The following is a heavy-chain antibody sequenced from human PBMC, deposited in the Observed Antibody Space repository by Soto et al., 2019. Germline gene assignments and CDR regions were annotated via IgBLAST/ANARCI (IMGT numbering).Heavy chain of an antibody. D-gene: IGHD6-19*01. Sequence: SETLSLTCTVSGGSISSCYWSWIRQPPGKGLEWIGYIYNSGSTNYNPSLKSRVTISVDTSKNQFSLKLSSVTAADTAVYYCAKDLGLVAGASNDAFDIWGQGTMVTVSS. V-gene: IGHV4-59*01. CDR2: IYNSGST. CDR3: AKDLGLVAGASNDAFDI. J-gene: IGHJ3*02. CDR1: GGSISSCY.